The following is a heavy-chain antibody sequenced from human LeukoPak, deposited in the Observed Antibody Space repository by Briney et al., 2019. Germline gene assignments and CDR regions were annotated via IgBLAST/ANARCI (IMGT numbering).Heavy chain of an antibody. V-gene: IGHV3-48*01. J-gene: IGHJ4*02. CDR1: GFTFRTYS. Sequence: GGSLRLSCAASGFTFRTYSMKWVRQAPGKGLEWVSYISDSSAMYYADSVRGRFTISRENDKNSLFLQMNSLRAEDTAVYYCARVGAVRDGYNGEFDYWGQGTLVTVSS. D-gene: IGHD5-24*01. CDR2: ISDSSAM. CDR3: ARVGAVRDGYNGEFDY.